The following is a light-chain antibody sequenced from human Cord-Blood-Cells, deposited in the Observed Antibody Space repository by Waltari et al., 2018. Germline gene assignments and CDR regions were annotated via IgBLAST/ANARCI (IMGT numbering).Light chain of an antibody. Sequence: IVMPQSPESLAVSLGARATINCTSSKSVLYSSNNKTYLAWYQQKPGQPPKLLIYWASTRESGVPDRFSGSGSGTDFTLTISSLQAEDVAVYYCQQYYSTPYTFGQGTKLEIK. J-gene: IGKJ2*01. CDR1: KSVLYSSNNKTY. CDR3: QQYYSTPYT. V-gene: IGKV4-1*01. CDR2: WAS.